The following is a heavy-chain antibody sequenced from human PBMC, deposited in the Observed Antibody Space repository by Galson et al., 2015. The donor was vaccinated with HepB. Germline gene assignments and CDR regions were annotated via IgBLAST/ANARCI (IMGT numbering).Heavy chain of an antibody. J-gene: IGHJ4*02. CDR2: SRNKPKGYST. CDR3: ARSEVTTVVTDFDS. D-gene: IGHD4-23*01. V-gene: IGHV3-72*01. Sequence: SLRLSCADSGFSFSDHYIDWVRQAPGKGLEWVGRSRNKPKGYSTAYAASVKGRFTVSRDDSKNSVFLQMNSLRSEDTAVYYCARSEVTTVVTDFDSWGQGTLVTVSS. CDR1: GFSFSDHY.